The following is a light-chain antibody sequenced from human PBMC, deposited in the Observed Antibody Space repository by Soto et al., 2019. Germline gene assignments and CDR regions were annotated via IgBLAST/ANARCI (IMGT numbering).Light chain of an antibody. CDR1: QSVLYSSNNKNY. CDR2: WAS. CDR3: QQYYATPPYT. V-gene: IGKV4-1*01. Sequence: EIVMTQSPDSLAVFLGERATINCKSSQSVLYSSNNKNYLAWYQQKAGQPPKLLIYWASTRESGVPDRFSGSGSGTDFTLTISSLQAEDVAVYYCQQYYATPPYTFGQGTKLEIK. J-gene: IGKJ2*01.